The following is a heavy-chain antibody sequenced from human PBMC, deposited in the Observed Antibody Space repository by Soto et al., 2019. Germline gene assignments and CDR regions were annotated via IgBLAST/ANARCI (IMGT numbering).Heavy chain of an antibody. D-gene: IGHD3-22*01. CDR1: GGSFGGYY. V-gene: IGHV4-34*01. J-gene: IGHJ4*02. CDR2: INHVATT. Sequence: VQLQQWGAGLLKPSETLSLTCEVSGGSFGGYYWSWIRQPPGKGLEWIGEINHVATTNYNPSLKSRVTISVDMSKNQFSLKLTSVTAADTAVYYSARHYDDSTSYYRSPLGDWGQGTLVTVSS. CDR3: ARHYDDSTSYYRSPLGD.